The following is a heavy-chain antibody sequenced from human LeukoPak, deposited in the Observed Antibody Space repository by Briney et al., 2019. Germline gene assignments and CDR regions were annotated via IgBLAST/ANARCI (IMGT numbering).Heavy chain of an antibody. CDR1: GFTFSSYS. D-gene: IGHD3-10*01. V-gene: IGHV3-48*01. J-gene: IGHJ6*03. CDR3: AKDLPSRLVRGSHYYMDV. Sequence: PGGSLRLSCAASGFTFSSYSMNWVRQAPGKGLEWVSYISSSSSTIYYADSVKGRFTISRDNAKNSLYLQMNSLRAEDTAVYYCAKDLPSRLVRGSHYYMDVWGKGTTVTVSS. CDR2: ISSSSSTI.